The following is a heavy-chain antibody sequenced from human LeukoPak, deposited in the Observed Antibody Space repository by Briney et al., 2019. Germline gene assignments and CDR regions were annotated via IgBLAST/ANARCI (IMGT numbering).Heavy chain of an antibody. Sequence: GGSLRLSCAASGFTFSSYVMNWVRQAPGKGLEWVSVMSGGGGSTYYADSVKGPFTISRDNSKNTLFLQMNSLRAEDTAVYYCAKGGYCSSTSCYLGWFDPWGQGTLVTVSS. CDR3: AKGGYCSSTSCYLGWFDP. V-gene: IGHV3-23*01. CDR2: MSGGGGST. D-gene: IGHD2-2*01. CDR1: GFTFSSYV. J-gene: IGHJ5*02.